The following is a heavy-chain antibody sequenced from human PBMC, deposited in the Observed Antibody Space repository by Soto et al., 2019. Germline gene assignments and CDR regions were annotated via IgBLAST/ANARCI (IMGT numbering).Heavy chain of an antibody. D-gene: IGHD2-2*01. CDR1: GFTFDDYA. Sequence: EVQLVESGGGLVQPGRSLRLSCAASGFTFDDYAMHWVRQAPGKGLEWVSGISWNSGSIGYADSVKGRFTISRDNAKNSLYLQMNSLRAEDTALYYCAKDIAYPSRVYYYYYYMDVWGKGTTVTVSS. J-gene: IGHJ6*03. CDR3: AKDIAYPSRVYYYYYYMDV. V-gene: IGHV3-9*01. CDR2: ISWNSGSI.